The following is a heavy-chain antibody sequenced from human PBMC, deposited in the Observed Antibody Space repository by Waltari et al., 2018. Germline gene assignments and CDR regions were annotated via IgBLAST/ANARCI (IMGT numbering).Heavy chain of an antibody. Sequence: QVHLVESGGGLVKPGGSLRLSCAVSGFTFSANYMTCIRQAPGKGLEWLAYISGDGTTTYHTGSVKGRFTVSRDNAKNSLYLQMDSLRVEDTAVYYCARGGTWLIDWGQGTLVSVSS. CDR3: ARGGTWLID. CDR1: GFTFSANY. D-gene: IGHD2-21*01. V-gene: IGHV3-11*04. J-gene: IGHJ4*02. CDR2: ISGDGTTT.